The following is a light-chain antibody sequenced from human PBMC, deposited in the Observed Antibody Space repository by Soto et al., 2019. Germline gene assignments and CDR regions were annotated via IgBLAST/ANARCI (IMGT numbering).Light chain of an antibody. Sequence: DIQLTQSPSSLSASVGDRVTITCRASQSISNYLNWYQQKPGKPPKVLISAASSLQRGFPSRFSGSGSGTDFTLTISSLHPEDFATYYCQQSYTLSPLTFGGGTKVEI. J-gene: IGKJ4*01. V-gene: IGKV1-39*01. CDR2: AAS. CDR3: QQSYTLSPLT. CDR1: QSISNY.